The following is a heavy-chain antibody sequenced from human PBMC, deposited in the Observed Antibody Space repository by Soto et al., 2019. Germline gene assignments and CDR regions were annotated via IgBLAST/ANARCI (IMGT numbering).Heavy chain of an antibody. CDR2: ISAYNGNT. Sequence: ASVKVSCKASGYTFTSYGISWVRQAPGQGLEWMGWISAYNGNTNYAQKLQGRVTMTTDTSTSTAYMELRSLRSDDTAVYYCARASSSSLDLDAFDIWGQGTMVTVSS. CDR1: GYTFTSYG. V-gene: IGHV1-18*01. D-gene: IGHD6-6*01. CDR3: ARASSSSLDLDAFDI. J-gene: IGHJ3*02.